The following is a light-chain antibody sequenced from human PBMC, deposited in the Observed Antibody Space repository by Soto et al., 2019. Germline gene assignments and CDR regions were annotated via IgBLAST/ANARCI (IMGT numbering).Light chain of an antibody. Sequence: EIVLTHSPATLSLSPGERATLSFRATQSVSTYLAWYQQKPGRAPRVLIYDASNRATGIPARFSGSGSGTGFTLTISSLEPEDFEVYYCQQRSKWPTTFGQGTRLEIK. CDR1: QSVSTY. J-gene: IGKJ5*01. V-gene: IGKV3-11*01. CDR2: DAS. CDR3: QQRSKWPTT.